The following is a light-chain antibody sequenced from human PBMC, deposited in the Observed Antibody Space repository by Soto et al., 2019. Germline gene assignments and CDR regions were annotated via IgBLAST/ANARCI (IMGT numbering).Light chain of an antibody. V-gene: IGLV1-40*01. J-gene: IGLJ2*01. CDR1: SSNIGAGYD. CDR2: GNS. Sequence: QSVLTQPPSVSGAPGQRVTISCTGSSSNIGAGYDVHWYQQLPGTAPKLLIYGNSNRPSGVPDRFSGSKSGTSASLAITGLQAEDVADYYCQSYDSSLSAHVVFGGGTKLTVL. CDR3: QSYDSSLSAHVV.